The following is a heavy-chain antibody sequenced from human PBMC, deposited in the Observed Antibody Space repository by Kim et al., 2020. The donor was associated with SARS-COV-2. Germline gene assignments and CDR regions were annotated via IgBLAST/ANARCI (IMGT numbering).Heavy chain of an antibody. CDR2: ISSSSSTI. CDR1: GFTFSSYS. V-gene: IGHV3-48*04. J-gene: IGHJ3*02. CDR3: ARGGWFGAHEAFDI. D-gene: IGHD3-10*01. Sequence: GGSLRLSCAASGFTFSSYSMNWVRQAPGKGLEWVSYISSSSSTIYYADSVKGRFTISRDNAKNSLYLQMNSLRAEDTAVYYCARGGWFGAHEAFDIWGQGTMVTVSS.